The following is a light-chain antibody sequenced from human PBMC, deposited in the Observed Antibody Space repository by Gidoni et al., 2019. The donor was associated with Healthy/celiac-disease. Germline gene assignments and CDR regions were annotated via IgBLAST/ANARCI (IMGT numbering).Light chain of an antibody. Sequence: EIVMTQSPATLSVSPGESATLSCRASQSDSSNLAWYQQKPGQAPRLLIYGASTRATGIPARFSGSGSGTEFTLTISSLQSEDFAVYYCQQYNNWPLTFGGGTKVEIK. CDR2: GAS. V-gene: IGKV3-15*01. CDR3: QQYNNWPLT. CDR1: QSDSSN. J-gene: IGKJ4*01.